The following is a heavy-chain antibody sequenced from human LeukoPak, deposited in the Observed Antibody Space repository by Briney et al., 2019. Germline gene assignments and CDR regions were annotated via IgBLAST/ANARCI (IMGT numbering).Heavy chain of an antibody. CDR1: GGSISSYY. J-gene: IGHJ4*02. Sequence: PSETLSLTCTVSGGSISSYYWSWIRQPPGKGLEWVGYIYYSGSTNYNPSLKSRVTISVDTSKNQFSLKLSSVTAADTAVYYCARLSYGSGSYSYFDYWGQGTLVTVSS. CDR3: ARLSYGSGSYSYFDY. D-gene: IGHD3-10*01. V-gene: IGHV4-59*08. CDR2: IYYSGST.